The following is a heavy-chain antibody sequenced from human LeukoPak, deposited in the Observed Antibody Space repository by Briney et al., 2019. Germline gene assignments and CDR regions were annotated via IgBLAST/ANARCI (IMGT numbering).Heavy chain of an antibody. V-gene: IGHV1-18*01. D-gene: IGHD6-13*01. CDR1: GYTFTSYG. J-gene: IGHJ4*02. CDR2: ISAYNGNT. Sequence: ASVKVSCKASGYTFTSYGISWVRQAPGQGLEWMGWISAYNGNTNYAQKLQGRVTMTTDTSTSTAYVELRSLRSDDTAVYYCARDIYAAAEIDYWGQGTLVTVSS. CDR3: ARDIYAAAEIDY.